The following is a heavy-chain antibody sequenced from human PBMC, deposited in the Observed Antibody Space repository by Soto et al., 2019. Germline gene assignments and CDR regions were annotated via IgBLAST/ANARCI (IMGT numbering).Heavy chain of an antibody. CDR1: GFTFGDYA. CDR2: IRSKAYGGTT. J-gene: IGHJ4*02. D-gene: IGHD3-10*01. CDR3: TRGRGDRPAEIDY. V-gene: IGHV3-49*04. Sequence: GGSLRLSCTASGFTFGDYAMSWVRQAPGKGLEWVGFIRSKAYGGTTEYAASVKGRFTISRDDSKSIAYLQMNSLKTEGTAVYYCTRGRGDRPAEIDYWGQGTLVTVCS.